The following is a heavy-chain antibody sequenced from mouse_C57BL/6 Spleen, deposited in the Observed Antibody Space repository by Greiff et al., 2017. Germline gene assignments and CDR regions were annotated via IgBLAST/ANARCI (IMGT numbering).Heavy chain of an antibody. V-gene: IGHV1-55*01. CDR2: IYPGSGST. Sequence: VQLQQPGAELVKPGASVKMSCTASGYTFTSYCIPWVKQRPGQGLEWIGAIYPGSGSTNSNEKFKSKATLTVNTSSSTAYMQLSSLTSEDSAVYYCARQDSSGYGFAYWGQGTLVTVSA. CDR3: ARQDSSGYGFAY. J-gene: IGHJ3*01. D-gene: IGHD3-2*02. CDR1: GYTFTSYC.